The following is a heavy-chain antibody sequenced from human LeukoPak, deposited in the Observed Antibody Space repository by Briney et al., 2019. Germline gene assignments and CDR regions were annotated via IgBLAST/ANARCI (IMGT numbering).Heavy chain of an antibody. J-gene: IGHJ4*02. CDR1: GYTFTGYY. D-gene: IGHD4-17*01. CDR2: ISAYNGNT. Sequence: ASVKVSCKASGYTFTGYYMHWVRQAPGQGLEWMGWISAYNGNTNYAQKLQGRVTMTTDTSTSTAYMELRSLRSDDTAVYYCARWGFHDYGDYGYFDYWGQGTLVTVSS. V-gene: IGHV1-18*04. CDR3: ARWGFHDYGDYGYFDY.